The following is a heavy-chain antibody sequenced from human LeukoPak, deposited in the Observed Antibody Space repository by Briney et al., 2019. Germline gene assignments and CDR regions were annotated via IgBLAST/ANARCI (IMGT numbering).Heavy chain of an antibody. CDR2: ISGSGGST. Sequence: PGGSLRLSCAASGFTFSSYAMSWVRQAPGKGLEWVSAISGSGGSTYYADSVKGRFTISRDNSKNTLYLQMNSLRAEDTAVYYYAKDQTQWFGELLYTDYWGQGTLVTVSS. CDR1: GFTFSSYA. V-gene: IGHV3-23*01. J-gene: IGHJ4*02. D-gene: IGHD3-10*01. CDR3: AKDQTQWFGELLYTDY.